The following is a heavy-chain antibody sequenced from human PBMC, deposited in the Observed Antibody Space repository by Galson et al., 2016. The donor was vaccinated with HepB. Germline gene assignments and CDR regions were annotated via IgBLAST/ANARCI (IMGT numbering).Heavy chain of an antibody. Sequence: TLSLTCTVSGGSISSGGYYWSWIRQHPGKGLEWIGYIYYSGSTYYNPSLKSRVTISVDTSKNQFSLKLSSVTAADTAVYYCARAEKPVVVTTINVNFDYWGQGTLITVSS. D-gene: IGHD2-21*02. CDR2: IYYSGST. J-gene: IGHJ4*02. CDR1: GGSISSGGYY. CDR3: ARAEKPVVVTTINVNFDY. V-gene: IGHV4-31*03.